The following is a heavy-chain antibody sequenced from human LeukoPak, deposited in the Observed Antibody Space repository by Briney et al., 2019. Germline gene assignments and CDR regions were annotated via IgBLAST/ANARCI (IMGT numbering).Heavy chain of an antibody. D-gene: IGHD2-15*01. V-gene: IGHV3-48*01. J-gene: IGHJ6*02. CDR2: FSGRSSSI. CDR1: GFTFSTHG. CDR3: ARRYCSGPNCHENWFYGMDV. Sequence: GGPLSLSFAASGFTFSTHGLNGFGRAPGKGLGGVSYFSGRSSSIYYADSVKGRFTISRDNAKNSLYLQMNSLRAEDTAVYYCARRYCSGPNCHENWFYGMDVWGQGTTVTVS.